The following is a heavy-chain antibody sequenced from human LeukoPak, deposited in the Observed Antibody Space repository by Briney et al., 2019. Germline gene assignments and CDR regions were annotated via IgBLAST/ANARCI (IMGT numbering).Heavy chain of an antibody. D-gene: IGHD6-13*01. V-gene: IGHV1-2*02. Sequence: GASVKVSCKASGYTFTGYYMHWVRQAPGQGLEWMGWINPNSGGTNYAQKFQGRVTMTRDTSISTAYMELSRLRSDDTAVYYCARGVAGEIREVLHFDYWGQGTLVTVSS. J-gene: IGHJ4*02. CDR1: GYTFTGYY. CDR2: INPNSGGT. CDR3: ARGVAGEIREVLHFDY.